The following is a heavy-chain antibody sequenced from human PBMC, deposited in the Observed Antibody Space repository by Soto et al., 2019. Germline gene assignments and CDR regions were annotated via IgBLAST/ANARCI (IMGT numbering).Heavy chain of an antibody. D-gene: IGHD3-10*01. CDR3: ARNRLRQYYHRMDV. CDR1: GYSFANYW. V-gene: IGHV5-51*01. Sequence: GESLKISFPGSGYSFANYWLAWVRQMPGKGLEWVGFIYPGDSDTRCSPSFRGQVTISADKSISHVYLQWSSLKASDTASYYCARNRLRQYYHRMDVWAQATTVTASS. CDR2: IYPGDSDT. J-gene: IGHJ6*02.